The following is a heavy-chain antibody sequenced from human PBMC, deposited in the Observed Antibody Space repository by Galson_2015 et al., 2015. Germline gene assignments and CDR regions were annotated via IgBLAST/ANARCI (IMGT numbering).Heavy chain of an antibody. J-gene: IGHJ6*02. CDR1: GFTFSSYA. CDR3: AKASMVRGKYYYYGIDV. D-gene: IGHD3-10*01. V-gene: IGHV3-23*01. CDR2: ISGSGGST. Sequence: SLRLSCAASGFTFSSYAMSWVRQAPGKGLEWVSAISGSGGSTYYADSVKGRFTISRDNSKNTLYLQMNSLRAEDTAVYYCAKASMVRGKYYYYGIDVWGQGTTVTVSS.